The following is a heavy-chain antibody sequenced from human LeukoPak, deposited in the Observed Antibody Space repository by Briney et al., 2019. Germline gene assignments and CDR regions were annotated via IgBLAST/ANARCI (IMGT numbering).Heavy chain of an antibody. CDR2: IKSKTDGGTT. CDR3: ITDGWSGSYGY. Sequence: PGGSLRLSCAASAFTFTNAWMSWVRQAPGKGLEWVGRIKSKTDGGTTDYAAPVKGRFTISRDDSKNTLYLQMNSLKTEDTAVYYCITDGWSGSYGYWGQGTLVTVSS. V-gene: IGHV3-15*01. D-gene: IGHD1-26*01. J-gene: IGHJ4*02. CDR1: AFTFTNAW.